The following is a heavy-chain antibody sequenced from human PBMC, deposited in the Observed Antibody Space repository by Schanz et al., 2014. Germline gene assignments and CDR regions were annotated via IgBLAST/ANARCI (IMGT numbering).Heavy chain of an antibody. J-gene: IGHJ4*02. D-gene: IGHD2-15*01. CDR2: ISYDGSNK. Sequence: VQLVESGGGLVQPGGSLRLSCAASGFTFSDHYMDWVRQAPGKGLEWVAVISYDGSNKYYADSVKGRFTISRDNARNSLYLHMNTLGAEDTAVYYCARDRGYCSGGSCLTFDYWGQGTLVTVSS. CDR3: ARDRGYCSGGSCLTFDY. CDR1: GFTFSDHY. V-gene: IGHV3-30-3*01.